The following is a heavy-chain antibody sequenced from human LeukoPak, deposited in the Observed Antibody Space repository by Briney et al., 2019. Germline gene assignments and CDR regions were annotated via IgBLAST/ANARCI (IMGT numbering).Heavy chain of an antibody. Sequence: GASVKVSCKVSGYTLTELSMHWVRQAPGKGLEWMGGFDPEDGETIYAQKFQGRVTMTEDTSADTAYMELSSLRSEDTAVYYCATVGGGYSYGYWFDPWGQGTLVTVSS. J-gene: IGHJ5*02. D-gene: IGHD5-18*01. CDR2: FDPEDGET. CDR1: GYTLTELS. CDR3: ATVGGGYSYGYWFDP. V-gene: IGHV1-24*01.